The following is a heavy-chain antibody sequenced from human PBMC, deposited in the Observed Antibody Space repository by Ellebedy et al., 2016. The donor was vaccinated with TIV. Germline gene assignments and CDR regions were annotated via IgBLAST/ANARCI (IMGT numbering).Heavy chain of an antibody. V-gene: IGHV3-74*01. CDR3: ARGSLVAVGTEGFGDY. Sequence: GESLKISXAASGFTFSSYWMYWVRQAPGKGLVWVSRINSDGSSTTYADSVKGQFTISRDNAKNTLYLQMNSLRAEDTAVYYCARGSLVAVGTEGFGDYWGQGTLVTVSS. D-gene: IGHD6-13*01. J-gene: IGHJ4*02. CDR1: GFTFSSYW. CDR2: INSDGSST.